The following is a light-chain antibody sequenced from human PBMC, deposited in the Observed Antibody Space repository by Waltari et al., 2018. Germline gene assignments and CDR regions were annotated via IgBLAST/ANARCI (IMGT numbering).Light chain of an antibody. V-gene: IGKV3-15*01. CDR1: QNLGSN. J-gene: IGKJ4*01. CDR2: GAS. Sequence: EIVMTQSPATLSVSPGERATLSCRASQNLGSNLACYQQKPGQAPRLVIYGASTRATDVPAKFRGSGSGTEFTLTISSLQSEDFAVYYCLQFTDWPPSLTFGGGTKVQIK. CDR3: LQFTDWPPSLT.